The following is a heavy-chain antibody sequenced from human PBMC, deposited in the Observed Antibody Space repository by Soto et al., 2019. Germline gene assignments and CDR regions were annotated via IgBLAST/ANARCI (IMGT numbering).Heavy chain of an antibody. CDR2: IKHDGSEV. Sequence: EVQLVESGGGLVQPGGSLRLTCTASGFTFSSSWMAWVRQAPGKGLEWVGNIKHDGSEVYYLDSVRGRFTISRDSAWKSLYLQVNSLRAEDTAVYYCAGIQNNWFDPWGQGTLAAVSS. CDR1: GFTFSSSW. V-gene: IGHV3-7*01. CDR3: AGIQNNWFDP. J-gene: IGHJ5*02.